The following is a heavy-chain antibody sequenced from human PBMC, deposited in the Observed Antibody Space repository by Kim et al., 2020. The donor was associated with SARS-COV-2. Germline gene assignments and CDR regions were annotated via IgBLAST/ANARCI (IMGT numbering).Heavy chain of an antibody. J-gene: IGHJ6*02. CDR1: GGSISSYY. V-gene: IGHV4-59*13. CDR2: IYYSGST. CDR3: ARITYYYDSSGYGPPSGYYYYGMDV. Sequence: SETLSLTCTVSGGSISSYYWSWIRQPPGKGLEWIGYIYYSGSTNYNPSLKSRVTISVDTSKNQFSLKLSSVTAADTAVYYCARITYYYDSSGYGPPSGYYYYGMDVWGQGTTVTVSS. D-gene: IGHD3-22*01.